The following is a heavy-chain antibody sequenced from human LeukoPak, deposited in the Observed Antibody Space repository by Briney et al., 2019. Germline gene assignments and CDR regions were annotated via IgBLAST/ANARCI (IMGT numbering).Heavy chain of an antibody. J-gene: IGHJ6*03. CDR2: IYTSGST. D-gene: IGHD2-15*01. CDR3: ARETVVAAIVTYYYYYYMDV. Sequence: KPSETLSLTCTVSGGSISSYYWSWIRQPAGKGLEWIGRIYTSGSTNYNPSLKSRVTMSVDTYKNQFSLKLSSVTAADTAVYYCARETVVAAIVTYYYYYYMDVWGKGTTVTVSS. V-gene: IGHV4-4*07. CDR1: GGSISSYY.